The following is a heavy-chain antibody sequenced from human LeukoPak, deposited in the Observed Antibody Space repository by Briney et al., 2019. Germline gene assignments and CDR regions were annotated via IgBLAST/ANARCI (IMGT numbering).Heavy chain of an antibody. Sequence: PSETLSLTCAVSGASMNTHYWSWIRQPPGKGLEWIGYMLDTVTTKDNPSLKSRFALSADTSKNQFSLRLTSVTAADTAVYYCATIKRGNIFGYFDFWGQGIPVTVSS. CDR2: MLDTVTT. V-gene: IGHV4-59*11. CDR3: ATIKRGNIFGYFDF. J-gene: IGHJ4*02. CDR1: GASMNTHY. D-gene: IGHD5-18*01.